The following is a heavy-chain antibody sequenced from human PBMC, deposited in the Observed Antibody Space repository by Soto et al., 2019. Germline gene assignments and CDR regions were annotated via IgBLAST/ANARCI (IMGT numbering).Heavy chain of an antibody. J-gene: IGHJ6*02. D-gene: IGHD3-10*01. V-gene: IGHV5-51*01. CDR3: ARRSLSGSYSHYYYGMDV. CDR2: IYPGDSDT. CDR1: GYSFTSYW. Sequence: GESLKISCKGSGYSFTSYWIGWVRQMPGKGLEWMGIIYPGDSDTRYSPSFQGQVTISADKSIITAYLQWSSLKASDTAMYYCARRSLSGSYSHYYYGMDVWGQGTTVTVSS.